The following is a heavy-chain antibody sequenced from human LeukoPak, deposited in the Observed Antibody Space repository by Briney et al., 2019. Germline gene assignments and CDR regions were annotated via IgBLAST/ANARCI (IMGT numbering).Heavy chain of an antibody. CDR1: GFTFSTYS. V-gene: IGHV3-15*01. CDR2: IRAKTNGGTS. D-gene: IGHD5-18*01. J-gene: IGHJ3*02. CDR3: AAEGFTYGYHGIDI. Sequence: GRSLRLSCAASGFTFSTYSGNWIRRAPGKGLEWVGRIRAKTNGGTSDYTPPVKGRFTISRDDSKNTVYLQMNSLKSDDTAVYYCAAEGFTYGYHGIDIWGQGTIVTVSS.